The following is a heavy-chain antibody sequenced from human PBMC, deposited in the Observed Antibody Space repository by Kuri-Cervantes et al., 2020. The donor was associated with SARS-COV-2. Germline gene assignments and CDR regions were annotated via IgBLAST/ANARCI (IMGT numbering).Heavy chain of an antibody. J-gene: IGHJ3*02. CDR1: GGSISTTNYY. V-gene: IGHV4-39*07. D-gene: IGHD1-14*01. CDR3: AKNPFPELGNTGWAFDI. Sequence: SETLSLTCTVSGGSISTTNYYRAWIRQPPGKGPEWIASIYYTGSTSYKPSLKTRATISLDTSKNQFSLNLTSVTAADTAVYFCAKNPFPELGNTGWAFDIWGQGTVVTVSS. CDR2: IYYTGST.